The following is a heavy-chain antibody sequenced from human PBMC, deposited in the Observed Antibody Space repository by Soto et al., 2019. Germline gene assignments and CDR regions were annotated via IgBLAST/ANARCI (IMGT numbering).Heavy chain of an antibody. D-gene: IGHD3-3*01. J-gene: IGHJ6*02. CDR1: GGTFSSYA. V-gene: IGHV1-18*01. CDR3: ARDNGNYDFWSGYYAVYYGMDV. CDR2: ISAYNGNT. Sequence: ASVKVSCKASGGTFSSYAISWVRQAPGQGLEWMGWISAYNGNTNYAQKLQGRVTMTTDTSTSTAYMELRSLRSDDTAVYYCARDNGNYDFWSGYYAVYYGMDVWGQGTTVTVSS.